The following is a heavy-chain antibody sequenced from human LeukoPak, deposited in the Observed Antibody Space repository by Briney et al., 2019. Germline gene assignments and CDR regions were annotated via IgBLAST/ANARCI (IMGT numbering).Heavy chain of an antibody. CDR1: GGSFSGYY. CDR2: INHSGST. D-gene: IGHD2-21*01. V-gene: IGHV4-34*01. CDR3: ARLGPRVVPRGYFDY. Sequence: PSGTLSLTCAVYGGSFSGYYWSWIRQPPGKGLEWIGEINHSGSTNYNPSLRSRVTISVDTSKNQFSLKPSSVTAADTAVYYCARLGPRVVPRGYFDYWGQGTLVTVSS. J-gene: IGHJ4*02.